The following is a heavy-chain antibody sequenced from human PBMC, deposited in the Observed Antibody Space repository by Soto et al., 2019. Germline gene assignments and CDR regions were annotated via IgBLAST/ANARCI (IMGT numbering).Heavy chain of an antibody. Sequence: SGTPSLTFAVYGGSFRGYYWGWVRQPPGKGLEWIGEINHSGSTNYNPSLKSRVTISVDTSKNQFSLKLSSVTAADTAVYHCASDILTGAGWFDPWGQGTLVTVSS. D-gene: IGHD3-9*01. CDR1: GGSFRGYY. CDR3: ASDILTGAGWFDP. J-gene: IGHJ5*02. CDR2: INHSGST. V-gene: IGHV4-34*01.